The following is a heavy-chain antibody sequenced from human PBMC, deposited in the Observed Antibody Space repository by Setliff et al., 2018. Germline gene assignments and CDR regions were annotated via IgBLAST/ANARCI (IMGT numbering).Heavy chain of an antibody. CDR1: GSIFSNSD. V-gene: IGHV1-8*02. J-gene: IGHJ4*02. Sequence: ASVKVSCKASGSIFSNSDINWLRQATGQGLEWMGWMNPDNGRAGYAQKFQGRVTMTRDTSISTAYMELSRLRSDDTAVYYCASSSGWSYYFDYWGQGTLVTVSS. CDR3: ASSSGWSYYFDY. D-gene: IGHD6-19*01. CDR2: MNPDNGRA.